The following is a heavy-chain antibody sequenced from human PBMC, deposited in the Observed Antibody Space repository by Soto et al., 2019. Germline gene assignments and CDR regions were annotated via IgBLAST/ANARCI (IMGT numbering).Heavy chain of an antibody. CDR1: GGSISSSSYY. V-gene: IGHV4-39*01. CDR2: IYYSGST. J-gene: IGHJ6*02. CDR3: ARGGEPLGYYGLDV. Sequence: SETLSLTCTVSGGSISSSSYYWGWIRQPPGKGLEWIGSIYYSGSTYYNPSLKSRVTISVDTSKSQFSLKLSSVTAADTAVYYCARGGEPLGYYGLDVWGQGTTVTVSS.